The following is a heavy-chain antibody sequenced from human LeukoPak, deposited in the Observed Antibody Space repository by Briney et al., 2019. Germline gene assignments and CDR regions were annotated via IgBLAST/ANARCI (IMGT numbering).Heavy chain of an antibody. CDR3: ARGPITMTKPVDY. CDR1: GFTFRSYW. D-gene: IGHD3-22*01. CDR2: INSEGSST. Sequence: GGSLRLSCAASGFTFRSYWMHWVRQAPGKGLVWVSRINSEGSSTSYADAAKGRFTISRDNAKNTLYLQMNSLRAEDTAVYYCARGPITMTKPVDYWGQGTLVTVSS. J-gene: IGHJ4*02. V-gene: IGHV3-74*01.